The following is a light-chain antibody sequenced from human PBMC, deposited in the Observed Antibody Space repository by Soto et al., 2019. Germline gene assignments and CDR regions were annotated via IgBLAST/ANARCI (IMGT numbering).Light chain of an antibody. Sequence: QSVLTQPPSASGSAGQSVTISCTGTSSDVGTYNYVSWYQQHPGKAPKLMIYEVTKRPSGVPDRFSGSRSAITASLTVSGLQAEDEADYYCSSYTTTYSVVFGEGTKLTVL. CDR2: EVT. V-gene: IGLV2-8*01. CDR1: SSDVGTYNY. CDR3: SSYTTTYSVV. J-gene: IGLJ2*01.